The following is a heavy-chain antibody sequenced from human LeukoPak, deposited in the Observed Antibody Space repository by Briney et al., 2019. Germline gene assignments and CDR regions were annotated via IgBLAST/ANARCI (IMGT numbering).Heavy chain of an antibody. V-gene: IGHV1-2*02. D-gene: IGHD3-22*01. CDR2: INPNSGGT. J-gene: IGHJ3*02. Sequence: ASVKVSCKASGYTFIGYYMHWVRQAPGQGLEWMVWINPNSGGTNYAQKFQGRVAMTRDTSISTAYMELSRLRSDDTAVYYCASGFMGYDRSGYYADAFDIWGQGTMVTVSS. CDR3: ASGFMGYDRSGYYADAFDI. CDR1: GYTFIGYY.